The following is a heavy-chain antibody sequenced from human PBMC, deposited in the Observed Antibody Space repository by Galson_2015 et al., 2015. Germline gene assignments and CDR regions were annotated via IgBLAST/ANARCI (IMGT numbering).Heavy chain of an antibody. Sequence: SLRLSCAASGFTFSDYYMSWIRQAPGKGLEWVSYISSSSSYTNYADPVKGRFTISRDNAKNSLYLQMNSLRAEDTAVYYCARDARSNSNWFDPWGQGTLVTVSS. CDR2: ISSSSSYT. CDR3: ARDARSNSNWFDP. V-gene: IGHV3-11*05. J-gene: IGHJ5*02. CDR1: GFTFSDYY. D-gene: IGHD6-13*01.